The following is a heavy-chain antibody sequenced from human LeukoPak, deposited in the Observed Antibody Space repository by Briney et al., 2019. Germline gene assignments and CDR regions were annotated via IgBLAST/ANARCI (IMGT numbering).Heavy chain of an antibody. D-gene: IGHD6-19*01. J-gene: IGHJ4*02. CDR3: AKDSVAVAGLVNHFDY. CDR2: ISGSAATT. V-gene: IGHV3-23*01. Sequence: GGSLRLSCAASGLTFSSYAMSWVRQGPGKGLEWVSAISGSAATTYYTDSVKGLFTISRDNSRDTVYLRMKSLRVEDTAVYYCAKDSVAVAGLVNHFDYWGRGTLVTVSS. CDR1: GLTFSSYA.